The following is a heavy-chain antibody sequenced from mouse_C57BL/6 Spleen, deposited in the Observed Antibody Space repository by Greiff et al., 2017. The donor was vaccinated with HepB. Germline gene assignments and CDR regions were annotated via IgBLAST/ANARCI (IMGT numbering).Heavy chain of an antibody. CDR2: INPGSGGT. Sequence: VQLQQSGAELVRPGTSVKVSCKASGYAFTNYLIEWVKQRPGQGLEWIGVINPGSGGTNYNEKFKGKATLTADKSSSTAYMQLSSLTSEDSAVYFCARGRPRGGYFDVWGTGTTVTVSS. CDR3: ARGRPRGGYFDV. V-gene: IGHV1-54*01. J-gene: IGHJ1*03. CDR1: GYAFTNYL.